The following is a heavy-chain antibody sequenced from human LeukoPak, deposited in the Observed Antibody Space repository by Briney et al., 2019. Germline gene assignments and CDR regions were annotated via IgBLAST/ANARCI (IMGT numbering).Heavy chain of an antibody. CDR3: ARATTSYDFWSGSSGRWFDP. CDR2: ISAYNGNT. D-gene: IGHD3-3*01. CDR1: GYTFTSYG. V-gene: IGHV1-18*01. J-gene: IGHJ5*02. Sequence: ASVTVSCKASGYTFTSYGISWVRQAPGQGLEWMGWISAYNGNTNYAQKLQGRVTMTTDTSTSTAYMELRSLRSDDTAVYYCARATTSYDFWSGSSGRWFDPWGQGTLVTVSS.